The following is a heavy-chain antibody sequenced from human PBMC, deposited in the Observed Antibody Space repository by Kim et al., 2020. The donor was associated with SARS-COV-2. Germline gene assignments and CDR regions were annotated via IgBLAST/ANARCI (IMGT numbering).Heavy chain of an antibody. J-gene: IGHJ4*02. CDR1: GFTFSSYA. CDR2: ISGSGGST. CDR3: AKGTSITMVRGGVDY. V-gene: IGHV3-23*01. D-gene: IGHD3-10*01. Sequence: GGSLRLSCAASGFTFSSYAMSWVRQAPGKGLEWVSAISGSGGSTYYADSVKGRFTISRDNSKNTLYLQMNSLRAEDTAVYYCAKGTSITMVRGGVDYWGQGTLVTVSS.